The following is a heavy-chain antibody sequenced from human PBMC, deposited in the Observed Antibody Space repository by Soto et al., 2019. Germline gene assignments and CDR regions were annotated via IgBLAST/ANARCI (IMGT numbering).Heavy chain of an antibody. D-gene: IGHD2-15*01. J-gene: IGHJ4*02. CDR3: ASHVYGSGCIDY. CDR1: GGSISSSSYY. V-gene: IGHV4-39*01. Sequence: SDTLSLTCTVSGGSISSSSYYWGWIRQPPGKGLEWIGSIYYSGSTYYNPSLKSRVTISVDTSKNQFSLKLSSVTAADTAVYYCASHVYGSGCIDYWGQGTLVTVSS. CDR2: IYYSGST.